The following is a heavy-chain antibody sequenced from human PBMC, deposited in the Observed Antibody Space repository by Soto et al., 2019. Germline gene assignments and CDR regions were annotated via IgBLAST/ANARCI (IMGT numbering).Heavy chain of an antibody. CDR2: ISGSGGST. J-gene: IGHJ5*02. D-gene: IGHD2-21*02. Sequence: EVQLLESGGGLVQPGGSLRLSCAASGFTFSSYAMSWVRQAPGKGLEWVSAISGSGGSTYYADSVKGRFTISRDNSKNTLYLQMNSLRAEDTAVYYCATVRCGGDCYLGWFDPWGQGTLVTVSS. V-gene: IGHV3-23*01. CDR1: GFTFSSYA. CDR3: ATVRCGGDCYLGWFDP.